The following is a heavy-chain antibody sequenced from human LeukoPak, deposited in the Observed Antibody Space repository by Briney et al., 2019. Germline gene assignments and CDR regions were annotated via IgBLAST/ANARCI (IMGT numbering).Heavy chain of an antibody. V-gene: IGHV1-3*01. J-gene: IGHJ4*02. D-gene: IGHD2-2*01. CDR3: ARRGGCISTSCNLDY. CDR2: INAGNGNT. CDR1: GYTFTSYA. Sequence: GASVKVSCKASGYTFTSYAMHWVRQAPGQRLEWMGWINAGNGNTKYSQKFQGRVTMTRDTSTSTVYMDLSSLRSEDTAIYYCARRGGCISTSCNLDYWGQGTLVTVSS.